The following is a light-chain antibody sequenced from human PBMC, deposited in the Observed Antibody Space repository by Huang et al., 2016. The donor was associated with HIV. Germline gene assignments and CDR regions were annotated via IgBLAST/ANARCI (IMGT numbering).Light chain of an antibody. CDR1: QGISNT. V-gene: IGKV1D-13*01. J-gene: IGKJ4*01. CDR2: DAS. Sequence: QLTQSPSSLSASVGDRVTITFRASQGISNTLAWYQQKPGKAPKLLFYDASSLQTGAPSRFSGSGSGTDFTLTISSLQPEDCATYYCQQFNHYPLTFGGGTKVEIE. CDR3: QQFNHYPLT.